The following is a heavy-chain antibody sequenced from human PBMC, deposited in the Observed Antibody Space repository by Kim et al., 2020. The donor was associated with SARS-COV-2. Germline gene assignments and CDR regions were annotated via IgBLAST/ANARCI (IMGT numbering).Heavy chain of an antibody. CDR2: IYYSGST. Sequence: SETLSLTCTVSGGSISSGGYYWSWIRQHPGKGLEWIGYIYYSGSTYYNPSLKSRVTISVDTSKNQFSLKLSSVTAADTAVYYYAREIIGYCSGGSCYSGNYFDYWGQGTLVTVSS. D-gene: IGHD2-15*01. J-gene: IGHJ4*02. CDR1: GGSISSGGYY. V-gene: IGHV4-31*03. CDR3: AREIIGYCSGGSCYSGNYFDY.